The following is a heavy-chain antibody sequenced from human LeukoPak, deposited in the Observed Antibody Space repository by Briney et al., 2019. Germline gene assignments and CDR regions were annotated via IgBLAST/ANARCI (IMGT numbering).Heavy chain of an antibody. J-gene: IGHJ5*02. CDR3: ARARIAAMGWFDP. Sequence: ASVKVSCKASGYTFTSYYMHWVRQAPGQGLEWMGIINPRGGSTSYAQKFQGRVTMTRDMSTSTVYMELSSLRSEDTAVYYCARARIAAMGWFDPWGQGTLVTVSS. V-gene: IGHV1-46*01. CDR1: GYTFTSYY. D-gene: IGHD2-2*01. CDR2: INPRGGST.